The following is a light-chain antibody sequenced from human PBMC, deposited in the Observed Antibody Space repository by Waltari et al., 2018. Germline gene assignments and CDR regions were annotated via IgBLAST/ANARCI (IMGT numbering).Light chain of an antibody. CDR1: SGHNTYA. J-gene: IGLJ3*02. CDR2: VNTDGSH. Sequence: QVVLTQSPSASASLGASVNLTCTLSSGHNTYAIAWHQQPPGRGPRYLMKVNTDGSHIKGVGIPDRLSGPSSGAARYLPISRLQSEDEADYYCQAWGTGLIGVFGGGTKLTVL. V-gene: IGLV4-69*01. CDR3: QAWGTGLIGV.